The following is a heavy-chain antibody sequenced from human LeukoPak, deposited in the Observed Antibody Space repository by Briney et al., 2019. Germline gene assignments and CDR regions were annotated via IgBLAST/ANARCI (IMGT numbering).Heavy chain of an antibody. Sequence: PGGSLRLSCAASGFTFSSYEMNWVRQAPGKGLEWVSYISSSGSTIYYADSVKGRFTISRDNAKNSLYLQMNSLRADDTAVYYCAKGSGGSGSYSKYYFDYWGQGTLVTVSS. D-gene: IGHD3-10*01. J-gene: IGHJ4*02. CDR2: ISSSGSTI. CDR1: GFTFSSYE. V-gene: IGHV3-48*03. CDR3: AKGSGGSGSYSKYYFDY.